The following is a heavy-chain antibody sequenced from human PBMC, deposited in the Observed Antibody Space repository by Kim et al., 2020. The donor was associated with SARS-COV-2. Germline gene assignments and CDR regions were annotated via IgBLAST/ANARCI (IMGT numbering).Heavy chain of an antibody. V-gene: IGHV3-66*01. CDR2: T. D-gene: IGHD3-10*01. Sequence: TYYTASVKGRFPITRDNSKNTLYLQMDSLRAEDTAVYYCVYYDSGSDVDSWGQGTLVTVSS. CDR3: VYYDSGSDVDS. J-gene: IGHJ4*02.